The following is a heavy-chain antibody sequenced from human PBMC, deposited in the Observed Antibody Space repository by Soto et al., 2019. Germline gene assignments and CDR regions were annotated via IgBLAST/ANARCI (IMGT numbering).Heavy chain of an antibody. J-gene: IGHJ5*02. Sequence: SETLSLTCTVSGGSISSYYWSWIRQPPGKGLEWIGYIYYSGSTNYNPSLKSRVTISVDTSKNQFSLKLSSVTAADTAVYYCARGGWYFQYWFDPWGQGTLVTVSS. D-gene: IGHD6-19*01. V-gene: IGHV4-59*01. CDR2: IYYSGST. CDR3: ARGGWYFQYWFDP. CDR1: GGSISSYY.